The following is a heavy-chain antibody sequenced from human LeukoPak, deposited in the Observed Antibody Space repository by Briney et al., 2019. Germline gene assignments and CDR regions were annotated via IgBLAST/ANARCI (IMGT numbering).Heavy chain of an antibody. Sequence: ETLSLTCAVYGGSFSGYYWSWIRQPPGKGLEWIGEINHSGSTNYNPSLKSRVTISVDTSKNQFSLKLSSVTAADTAVYYCARGTAVASIDYWGQGTLVTVSS. D-gene: IGHD6-19*01. J-gene: IGHJ4*02. CDR1: GGSFSGYY. CDR3: ARGTAVASIDY. CDR2: INHSGST. V-gene: IGHV4-34*01.